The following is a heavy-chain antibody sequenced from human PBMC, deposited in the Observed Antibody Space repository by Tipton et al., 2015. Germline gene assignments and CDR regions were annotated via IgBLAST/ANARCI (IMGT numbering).Heavy chain of an antibody. Sequence: TLSLTCTVSGGSISSGGYYWSWIRQSPGKGLEWIGYIYHTGSTIYNPSLKSRVTISLDRSKNQFSLRLTSVTAADTAMYYCARDAGIVAAPSRYFHYWGQGTLVTVSS. D-gene: IGHD2-15*01. V-gene: IGHV4-61*08. CDR3: ARDAGIVAAPSRYFHY. CDR2: IYHTGST. CDR1: GGSISSGGYY. J-gene: IGHJ1*01.